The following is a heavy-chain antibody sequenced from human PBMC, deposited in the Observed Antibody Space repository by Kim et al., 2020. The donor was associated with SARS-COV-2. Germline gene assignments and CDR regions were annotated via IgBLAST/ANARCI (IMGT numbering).Heavy chain of an antibody. D-gene: IGHD3-22*01. V-gene: IGHV3-23*01. CDR3: AKKRYYDSSGYYFHFGMDV. Sequence: GRFTISRDNSKNTLYLQMNSLRAEDTAVYSCAKKRYYDSSGYYFHFGMDVWGQGTTVTVSS. J-gene: IGHJ6*02.